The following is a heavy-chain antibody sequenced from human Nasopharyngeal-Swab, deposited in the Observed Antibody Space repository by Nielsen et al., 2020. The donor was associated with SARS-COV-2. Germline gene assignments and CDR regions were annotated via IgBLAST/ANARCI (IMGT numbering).Heavy chain of an antibody. V-gene: IGHV4-39*01. D-gene: IGHD2-15*01. CDR3: VRDNYYHYYMDV. CDR2: IYYSGAT. J-gene: IGHJ6*03. Sequence: WIRQPPGKGLEWIGSIYYSGATYYSPSLKSRLTISVDTSQNQFSLTVSSVTASDTAVYYCVRDNYYHYYMDVWGQGTTVNVSS.